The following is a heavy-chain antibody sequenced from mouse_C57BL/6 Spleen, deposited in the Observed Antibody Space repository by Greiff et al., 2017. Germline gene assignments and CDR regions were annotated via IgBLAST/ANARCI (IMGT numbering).Heavy chain of an antibody. CDR3: ARGNTTVDY. V-gene: IGHV1-61*01. CDR2: IYPSDSET. Sequence: QVQLKQPGAELVRPGSSVKLSCKASGYTFTSYWMDWVKQRPGQGLEWIGNIYPSDSETHYNQKFKDKATLTVDKSSSTAYMQLSSMTSEDSAVYYCARGNTTVDYWGQGTTLTVSS. J-gene: IGHJ2*01. D-gene: IGHD1-1*01. CDR1: GYTFTSYW.